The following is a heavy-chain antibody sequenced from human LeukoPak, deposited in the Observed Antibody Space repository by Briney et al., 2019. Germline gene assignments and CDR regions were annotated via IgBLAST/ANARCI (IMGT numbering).Heavy chain of an antibody. V-gene: IGHV3-66*01. Sequence: PGGSLRLSCAASGFTVNNNYMNWVRQAPGKGLEWVSLIYSGGTTSYADSVKGRFTISRDNSKNTLYLQMNSLRVEDTAVYYCAKGPNWGDHWYFDLWGRGTLVTVSS. CDR2: IYSGGTT. D-gene: IGHD7-27*01. CDR1: GFTVNNNY. CDR3: AKGPNWGDHWYFDL. J-gene: IGHJ2*01.